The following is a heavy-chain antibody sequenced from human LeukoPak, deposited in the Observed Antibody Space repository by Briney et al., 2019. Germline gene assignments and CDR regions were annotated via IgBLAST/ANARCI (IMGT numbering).Heavy chain of an antibody. CDR1: GFTFSSYA. J-gene: IGHJ4*02. V-gene: IGHV3-23*01. CDR2: ISGSGGST. Sequence: PGGSLRLSCAASGFTFSSYAMSWVRQAPGKGLEWVSGISGSGGSTYYADSVKGRFTISRDNSKNTLYLQMDSLRAEDTAVYYCARDRAWNYFDYWGQGTLVTVSS. CDR3: ARDRAWNYFDY. D-gene: IGHD3-3*01.